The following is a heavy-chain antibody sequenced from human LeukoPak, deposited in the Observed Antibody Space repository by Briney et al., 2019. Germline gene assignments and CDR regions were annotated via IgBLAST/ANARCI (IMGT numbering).Heavy chain of an antibody. D-gene: IGHD4-23*01. CDR1: GFTFSNFP. V-gene: IGHV3-23*01. CDR3: AKSPAVDAAFDI. J-gene: IGHJ3*02. CDR2: ISGSGGST. Sequence: GGSLRLSCASSGFTFSNFPVSWVRQAPWKGLEGFSAISGSGGSTYYADSVKGRFTISRDNSKNTLYLQMNSLRAEDTAVYYCAKSPAVDAAFDIWGQGTMVTVSP.